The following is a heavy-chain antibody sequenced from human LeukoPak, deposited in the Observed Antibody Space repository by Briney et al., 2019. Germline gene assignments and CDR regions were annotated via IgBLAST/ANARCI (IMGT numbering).Heavy chain of an antibody. Sequence: EASVKVSCKASGYTFTSYYMHWVRQAPGQGLEWMGIINPSGGSTSYAQKFQGRVTMPRDMSTSTVYMELSSLRSEDTAVYYCARGVRIAARPGSNWFDPWGQGTLVTVSS. J-gene: IGHJ5*02. V-gene: IGHV1-46*01. CDR2: INPSGGST. CDR1: GYTFTSYY. CDR3: ARGVRIAARPGSNWFDP. D-gene: IGHD6-6*01.